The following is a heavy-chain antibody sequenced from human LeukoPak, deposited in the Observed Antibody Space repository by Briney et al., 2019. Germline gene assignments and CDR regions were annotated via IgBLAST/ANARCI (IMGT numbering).Heavy chain of an antibody. CDR3: AKNPSLGTYYRFDS. V-gene: IGHV3-23*01. CDR2: ISGSGGTT. Sequence: GGSLRLSCTASGFTFINYAVSWVRQAPGKGLEWVSAISGSGGTTYYADSVKGRFTISRDNSKNTLYLEMNSLRAEDTAVYYCAKNPSLGTYYRFDSWGQGTLVTVSS. D-gene: IGHD1-26*01. CDR1: GFTFINYA. J-gene: IGHJ5*01.